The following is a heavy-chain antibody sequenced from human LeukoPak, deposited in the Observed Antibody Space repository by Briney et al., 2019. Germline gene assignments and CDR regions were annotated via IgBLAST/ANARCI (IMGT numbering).Heavy chain of an antibody. CDR2: IKQDGSEK. Sequence: EGPLRLSCAASGFTFSTSWMSWVRQAPGKGLEWVANIKQDGSEKYYVDSVKGRFTISRDNAKNSLSLQMNSLRAEDTAVYYCVKVRGIRSRTGWYHYFDVWGQGTLVTVSS. J-gene: IGHJ4*02. CDR1: GFTFSTSW. V-gene: IGHV3-7*05. D-gene: IGHD6-19*01. CDR3: VKVRGIRSRTGWYHYFDV.